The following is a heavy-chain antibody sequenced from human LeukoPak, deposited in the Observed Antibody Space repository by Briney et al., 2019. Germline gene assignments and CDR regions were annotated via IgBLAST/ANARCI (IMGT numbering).Heavy chain of an antibody. CDR1: GYSFTNFY. CDR2: IIPSGCST. V-gene: IGHV1-46*01. D-gene: IGHD3-10*01. CDR3: ARDKSSANWLDS. Sequence: GSVKVSCKASGYSFTNFYIHWVRQAPGQGLEWMGIIIPSGCSTNYAQKFQGRVTMTSDTSASTVYMDLSSLRSEDTAIYYCARDKSSANWLDSWGQGTLVTVS. J-gene: IGHJ5*01.